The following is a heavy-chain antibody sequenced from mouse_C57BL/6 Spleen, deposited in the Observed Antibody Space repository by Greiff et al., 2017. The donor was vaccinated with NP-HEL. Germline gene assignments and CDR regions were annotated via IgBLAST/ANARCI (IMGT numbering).Heavy chain of an antibody. J-gene: IGHJ3*01. CDR3: ARDDYDVEFAY. V-gene: IGHV1-64*01. CDR1: GYTFTSYW. Sequence: QVQLKESGAELVKPGASVKLSCKASGYTFTSYWMHWVKQRPGQGLEWIGMIHPNSGSTNYNEKFKSKATLTVDKSSSTAYMQLSSLTSEDSAVYYCARDDYDVEFAYWGQGTLVTVSA. D-gene: IGHD2-4*01. CDR2: IHPNSGST.